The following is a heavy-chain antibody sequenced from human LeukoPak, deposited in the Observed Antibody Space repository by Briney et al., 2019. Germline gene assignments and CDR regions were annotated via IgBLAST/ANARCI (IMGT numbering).Heavy chain of an antibody. CDR1: GFNFDDSA. J-gene: IGHJ2*01. CDR3: AKGPKENWYFDL. Sequence: PGRSLRLSCAASGFNFDDSAIHWVRQAPGKGLEWVSAMNWISEFKAYADSVKGRFTISRDNDKNSVHLQMNSLRPEDMAVYYCAKGPKENWYFDLWGRGTLVTVSS. CDR2: MNWISEFK. V-gene: IGHV3-9*03.